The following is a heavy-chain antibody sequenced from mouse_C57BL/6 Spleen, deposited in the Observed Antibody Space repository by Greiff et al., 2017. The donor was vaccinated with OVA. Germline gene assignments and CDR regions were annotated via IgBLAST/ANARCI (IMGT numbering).Heavy chain of an antibody. J-gene: IGHJ3*01. CDR2: IYPGSGST. CDR3: ARSIMVTTSRLAY. D-gene: IGHD2-2*01. CDR1: GYTFTSYW. Sequence: QVQLQQPGAELVKPGASVKMSCKASGYTFTSYWITWVKQRPGQGLAWIGDIYPGSGSTNYNEKFKSKATLTVDTSSSTAYMQLSSLTSEDSAVYYCARSIMVTTSRLAYWGQGTLVTVSA. V-gene: IGHV1-55*01.